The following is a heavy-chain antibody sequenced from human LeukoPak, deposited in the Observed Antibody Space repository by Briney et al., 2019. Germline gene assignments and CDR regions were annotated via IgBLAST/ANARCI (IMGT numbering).Heavy chain of an antibody. CDR3: GYSGYANRLGAFDY. Sequence: SETLSLTCTVSGGSISSSSYYWGWIRQPPGKGLEWIGSIYYSGSTYYNPSLESRVTISVDTSKNQFSLKLSSVTAADTAVYYCGYSGYANRLGAFDYWGQGTLVTVSS. CDR1: GGSISSSSYY. D-gene: IGHD5-12*01. V-gene: IGHV4-39*07. J-gene: IGHJ4*02. CDR2: IYYSGST.